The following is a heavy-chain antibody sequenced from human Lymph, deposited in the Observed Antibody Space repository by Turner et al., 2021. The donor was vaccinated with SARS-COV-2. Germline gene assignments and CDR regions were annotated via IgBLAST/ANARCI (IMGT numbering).Heavy chain of an antibody. CDR1: GVTVSYNY. D-gene: IGHD3-3*01. J-gene: IGHJ6*02. Sequence: ASGVTVSYNYLTWVRQAPGKGLEWVSVIYSGGSTYYADSVKGRFTISRDSSKNTLYLQMNSLRAEDTAVYYCARDLMEVGGMDVWGQGTTVTFSS. CDR3: ARDLMEVGGMDV. CDR2: IYSGGST. V-gene: IGHV3-53*01.